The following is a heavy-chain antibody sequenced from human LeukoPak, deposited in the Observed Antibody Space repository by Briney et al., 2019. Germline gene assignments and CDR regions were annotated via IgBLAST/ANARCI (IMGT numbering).Heavy chain of an antibody. D-gene: IGHD6-13*01. J-gene: IGHJ4*02. CDR2: IYYSGST. Sequence: SETLSLTCTVSGGSISSSSYYWGWIRQPPGKGLEWIGSIYYSGSTYYNPSLKSRVTISVDTSKNQFSLKLSSVTAADTAVYYCARRRLAAAVHSDYFDYWGQGTLVTVSS. CDR3: ARRRLAAAVHSDYFDY. V-gene: IGHV4-39*01. CDR1: GGSISSSSYY.